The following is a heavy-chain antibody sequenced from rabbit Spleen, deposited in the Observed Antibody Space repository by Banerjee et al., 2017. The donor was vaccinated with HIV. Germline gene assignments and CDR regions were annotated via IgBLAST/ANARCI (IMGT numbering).Heavy chain of an antibody. D-gene: IGHD1-1*01. J-gene: IGHJ3*01. CDR3: VRGANSVIRLDL. CDR2: IDLVFGVT. CDR1: GISFSNYG. V-gene: IGHV1S8*01. Sequence: QKQLVESGGGLVKPEGSLKLSCTASGISFSNYGVSWVRQAPGKGLEWIGFIDLVFGVTYYATWVNGRFTISSHNAQNTLYLQLNSLTAADTAIYFCVRGANSVIRLDLWGPGTLVTVS.